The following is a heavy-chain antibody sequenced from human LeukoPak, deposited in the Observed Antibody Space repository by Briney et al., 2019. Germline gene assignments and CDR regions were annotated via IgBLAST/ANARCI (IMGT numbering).Heavy chain of an antibody. Sequence: PSETLSLTCAVYGGSFSGYYWSWIRQPPGKGLEWIGEINHSGSTNYNPSLKSRVTISVDTSKNQFSLKLSSVTAADTAVYYCARGRYCSGGSCYSVYDYRGQGTLVTVSS. CDR1: GGSFSGYY. CDR3: ARGRYCSGGSCYSVYDY. J-gene: IGHJ4*02. D-gene: IGHD2-15*01. V-gene: IGHV4-34*01. CDR2: INHSGST.